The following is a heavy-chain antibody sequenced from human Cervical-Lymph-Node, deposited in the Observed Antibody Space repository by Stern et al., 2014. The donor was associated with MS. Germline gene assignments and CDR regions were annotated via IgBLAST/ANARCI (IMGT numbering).Heavy chain of an antibody. CDR2: ISVYNGNT. D-gene: IGHD1-20*01. V-gene: IGHV1-18*01. J-gene: IGHJ4*02. CDR3: ARWAYNWDFDY. CDR1: GYTFTRYD. Sequence: VQLVQSGAEVKKPGASVKVSCKASGYTFTRYDIACVRQAPGQGLEWMGWISVYNGNTKYAQKLQGRVTMTRDTSTNTAYMELRSLISDDTAVYYCARWAYNWDFDYWGQGTLVTVSS.